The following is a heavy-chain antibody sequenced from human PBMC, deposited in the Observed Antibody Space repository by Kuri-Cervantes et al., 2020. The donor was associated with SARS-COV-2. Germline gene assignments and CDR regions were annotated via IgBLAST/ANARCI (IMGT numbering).Heavy chain of an antibody. CDR3: ARVVGATKTPFDY. V-gene: IGHV1-18*01. Sequence: ASVQVSYKASGYTFTSYGSSWARQAPGQGLEWMGWISAYNGNTNYAQKLQGRVTMTTDTSTSTAYMGLRSLRSDDSAVYYFARVVGATKTPFDYWGQGTLVTVSS. D-gene: IGHD1-26*01. CDR2: ISAYNGNT. CDR1: GYTFTSYG. J-gene: IGHJ4*02.